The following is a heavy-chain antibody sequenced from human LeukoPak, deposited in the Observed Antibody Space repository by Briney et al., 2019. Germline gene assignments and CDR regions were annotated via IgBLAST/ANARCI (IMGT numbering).Heavy chain of an antibody. D-gene: IGHD1-26*01. V-gene: IGHV3-48*02. J-gene: IGHJ4*02. CDR1: GFTFSDYG. CDR3: ARRERQSGNYYCFDY. CDR2: ITRSSAL. Sequence: PGGSLRLSCAASGFTFSDYGMIWARQAPGKGLEWVSYITRSSALHYADSVKGRFTISRDNAKNSLFLQMSSLRDEDTAVYYCARRERQSGNYYCFDYWGQGTLVTVSS.